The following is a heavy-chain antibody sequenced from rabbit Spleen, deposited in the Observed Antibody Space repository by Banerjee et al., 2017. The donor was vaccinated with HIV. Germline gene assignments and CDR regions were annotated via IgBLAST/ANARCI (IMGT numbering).Heavy chain of an antibody. J-gene: IGHJ3*01. D-gene: IGHD8-1*01. Sequence: QEQLEESGGGLVQPEGSLTLTCKASGVSFSDKDVMCWVRQAPGKGLELIACIYINSHSTLYASWLNGRCTISRSTSLSTVDLKMTSLTAADTATYFCARNLENYASSSYLDLWGQGTLVTVS. CDR3: ARNLENYASSSYLDL. CDR2: IYINSHST. V-gene: IGHV1S43*01. CDR1: GVSFSDKDV.